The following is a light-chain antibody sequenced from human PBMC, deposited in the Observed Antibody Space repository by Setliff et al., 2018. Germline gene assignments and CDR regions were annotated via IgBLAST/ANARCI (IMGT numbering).Light chain of an antibody. Sequence: VLTQPPSVSGAPGQRVTISCTGSSSNIGAGYDVHWYQQLPGTAPKLLIYGNSNRPSGVPDRFSGSKSGTSASLAITGLQAEDEADYYCQSYDSSLSGYVFGTGTKVTVL. CDR2: GNS. CDR3: QSYDSSLSGYV. CDR1: SSNIGAGYD. J-gene: IGLJ1*01. V-gene: IGLV1-40*01.